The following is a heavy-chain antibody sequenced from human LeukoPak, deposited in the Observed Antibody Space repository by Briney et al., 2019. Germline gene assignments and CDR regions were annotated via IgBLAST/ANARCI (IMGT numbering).Heavy chain of an antibody. Sequence: PSETLSLTCTVPGGSISSYYWSWIRQPPGKGLEWIGYIYYCGSTNYNPSLKSRVTISVDTSKNQFSLKLSSVTAADTAVYYCARGKQWLVHSYWGQGTLVTVSS. CDR2: IYYCGST. CDR3: ARGKQWLVHSY. D-gene: IGHD6-19*01. J-gene: IGHJ4*02. V-gene: IGHV4-59*01. CDR1: GGSISSYY.